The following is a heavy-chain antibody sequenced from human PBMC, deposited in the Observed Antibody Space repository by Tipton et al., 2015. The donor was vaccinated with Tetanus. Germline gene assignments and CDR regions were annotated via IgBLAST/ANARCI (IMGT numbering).Heavy chain of an antibody. CDR2: IYESGTT. D-gene: IGHD3-22*01. CDR3: ARAVRFYYDSSTYYQYYFDS. V-gene: IGHV4-30-2*01. CDR1: GDSITRDGYS. J-gene: IGHJ4*02. Sequence: TLSLTCTVSGDSITRDGYSWHWIRQPPGKGLEWIGYIYESGTTHYNPSLKSRVTLSLDMSKNHVSLNLTSVTAADTAVYYCARAVRFYYDSSTYYQYYFDSWGQGTLVTVSS.